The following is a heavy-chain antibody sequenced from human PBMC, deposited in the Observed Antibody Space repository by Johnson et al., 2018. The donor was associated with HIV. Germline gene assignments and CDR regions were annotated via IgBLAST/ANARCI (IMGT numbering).Heavy chain of an antibody. CDR3: ARDVVSDGNYPPDAFDI. CDR2: IKQDGTEK. CDR1: GFTFSNYW. V-gene: IGHV3-7*05. J-gene: IGHJ3*02. Sequence: MQLVESGGGLVQPGGSLGLSCAASGFTFSNYWMTWVRQAPGKGLEWVANIKQDGTEKYYVDFVKGRFTISRDNAKNLLFLQVNSQRTEDTAVYYCARDVVSDGNYPPDAFDIWGQGTLVTVSS. D-gene: IGHD2-21*01.